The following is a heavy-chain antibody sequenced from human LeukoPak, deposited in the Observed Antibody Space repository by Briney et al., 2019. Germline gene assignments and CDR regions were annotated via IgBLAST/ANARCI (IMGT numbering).Heavy chain of an antibody. CDR2: INPGSGAT. V-gene: IGHV1-2*02. CDR1: GYTFSDYY. CDR3: ARDGRFRDDSLPDP. Sequence: ASVKVSCTTSGYTFSDYYLHWVRQAPAQGLQWMGWINPGSGATKDAREFQGRVTMIRDTSINTLYMDLSSPTSDDPAVYYRARDGRFRDDSLPDPCGQGTLVIVSS. J-gene: IGHJ5*02. D-gene: IGHD3-3*01.